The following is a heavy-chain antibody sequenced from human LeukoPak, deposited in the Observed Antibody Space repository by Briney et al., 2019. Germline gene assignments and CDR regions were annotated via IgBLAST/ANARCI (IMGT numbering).Heavy chain of an antibody. Sequence: ASVKVSCKASGYTFTTYTIHWVRQAPGQRLEWMGWINAGNDNTKYSQKFQDRVTITRDTSASTAYMELSRLRSDDTAVYYCARCLERPNSGGYGMDVWGQGTTVTVSS. CDR1: GYTFTTYT. J-gene: IGHJ6*02. D-gene: IGHD1-1*01. CDR2: INAGNDNT. V-gene: IGHV1-3*01. CDR3: ARCLERPNSGGYGMDV.